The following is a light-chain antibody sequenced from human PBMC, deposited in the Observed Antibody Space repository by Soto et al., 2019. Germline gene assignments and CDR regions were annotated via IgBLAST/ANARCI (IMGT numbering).Light chain of an antibody. CDR1: SSNIGAGYD. Sequence: QSVLTQPPSVSGAPGQRVTISCTGSSSNIGAGYDVHWYQQLPGTAPKLLIYGNSNRPSGVPDRFSGSKSGTSASLAITGLQAEDAAAYYSQSYDSSLSGSVFGGGTQLTVL. J-gene: IGLJ7*01. CDR3: QSYDSSLSGSV. V-gene: IGLV1-40*01. CDR2: GNS.